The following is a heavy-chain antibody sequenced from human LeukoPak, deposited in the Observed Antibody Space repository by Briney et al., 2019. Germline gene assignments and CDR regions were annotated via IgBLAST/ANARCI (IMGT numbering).Heavy chain of an antibody. V-gene: IGHV1-8*01. CDR1: GYTFTSYN. CDR3: ASARTYCGGDCYSGDAFDI. Sequence: ASVKVSCKASGYTFTSYNINWVRQATGQGLEWMGWMNPNSGNTGYAQKFQGRVTMTRNTSISTAYMELSSLRSEDTAVYYCASARTYCGGDCYSGDAFDIWGQGIMVTVSS. D-gene: IGHD2-21*02. CDR2: MNPNSGNT. J-gene: IGHJ3*02.